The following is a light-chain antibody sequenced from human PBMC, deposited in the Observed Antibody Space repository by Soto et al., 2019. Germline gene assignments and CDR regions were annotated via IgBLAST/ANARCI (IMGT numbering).Light chain of an antibody. V-gene: IGLV1-47*02. CDR2: SNN. Sequence: QSVLTQPPSASGTPGQRVTISCSGTSSNVGSNYVYCYQQLQGAAPQHLIYSNNQRPSGVPDRFSGSKYGASASLAISGLRSEDEADYYCAAWGASMSAVVFGGGTKLTVL. CDR3: AAWGASMSAVV. CDR1: SSNVGSNY. J-gene: IGLJ2*01.